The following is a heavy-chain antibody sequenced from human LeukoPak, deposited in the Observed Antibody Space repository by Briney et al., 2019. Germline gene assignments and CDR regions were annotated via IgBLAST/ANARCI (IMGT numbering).Heavy chain of an antibody. Sequence: GASVKVSCKASGYTFTRYGISWVRQAPGQGLEWMGWISAYNGDTNYAQKFQAGVTMTTDTSTSTAYMELRSLRSDDTAVYYCARAPHLSIAARRDNWFDPWGQGTLVTVSS. CDR3: ARAPHLSIAARRDNWFDP. J-gene: IGHJ5*02. D-gene: IGHD6-6*01. V-gene: IGHV1-18*01. CDR1: GYTFTRYG. CDR2: ISAYNGDT.